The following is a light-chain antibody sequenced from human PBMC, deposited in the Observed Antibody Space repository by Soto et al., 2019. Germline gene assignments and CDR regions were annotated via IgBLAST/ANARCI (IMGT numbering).Light chain of an antibody. CDR1: QSISSW. CDR3: QQSYSTLPLT. Sequence: MQMTQSPSTLSASVGDRVTITCRASQSISSWLAWYQQKPGKAPKLLIYDASSLESGVPTRFSGSASGTDFTLTISNLQPGDFATYYCQQSYSTLPLTFGQGTRL. J-gene: IGKJ5*01. V-gene: IGKV1-5*01. CDR2: DAS.